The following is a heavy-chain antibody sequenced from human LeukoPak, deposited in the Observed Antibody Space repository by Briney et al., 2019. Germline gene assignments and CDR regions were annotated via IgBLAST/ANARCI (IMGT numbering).Heavy chain of an antibody. Sequence: GGSLRLSCAASGFTFSSYWMHWVRQAPGKGLVWVSRINSDGSSTSYADSVKGRFTISRDNAKNTLYLQMNSLRAEDTAVYYCARGQSRYFDWYLGFFDYWGQGTLVTVSS. J-gene: IGHJ4*02. CDR2: INSDGSST. CDR1: GFTFSSYW. V-gene: IGHV3-74*01. CDR3: ARGQSRYFDWYLGFFDY. D-gene: IGHD3-9*01.